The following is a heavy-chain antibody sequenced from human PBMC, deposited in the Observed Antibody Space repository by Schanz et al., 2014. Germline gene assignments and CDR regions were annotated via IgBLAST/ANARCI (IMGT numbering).Heavy chain of an antibody. CDR3: AKDRRDNYGSGTFYFEH. CDR1: GFSFSTYA. V-gene: IGHV3-30*04. CDR2: ISYDGSNK. Sequence: QVQLVESGGGVVQPGRSLRLSCAASGFSFSTYAMHWVRQAPGKGLEWVAVISYDGSNKYYADSVKGRFTISRDNSKNTLYLQMNSLRAEDTAVYFCAKDRRDNYGSGTFYFEHWGQGTLVTVSS. J-gene: IGHJ4*02. D-gene: IGHD3-10*01.